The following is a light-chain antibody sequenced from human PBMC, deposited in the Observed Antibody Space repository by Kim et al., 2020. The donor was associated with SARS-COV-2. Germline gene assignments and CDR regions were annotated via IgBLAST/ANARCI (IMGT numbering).Light chain of an antibody. Sequence: SASVGDRVTITWRESQGISSYLNWYQQKTGKAPKLLIFTASSLQTGVPSRFSGSGSGTDFTLTISSLYPEDFATYCCQQSYSSPCTFGQGTKREI. J-gene: IGKJ2*02. CDR1: QGISSY. CDR2: TAS. CDR3: QQSYSSPCT. V-gene: IGKV1-39*01.